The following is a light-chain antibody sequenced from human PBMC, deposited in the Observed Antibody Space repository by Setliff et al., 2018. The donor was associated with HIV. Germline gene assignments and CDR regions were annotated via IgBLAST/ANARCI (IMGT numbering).Light chain of an antibody. J-gene: IGLJ1*01. V-gene: IGLV1-40*01. Sequence: QSVLTQPPSVSGAPGQRVTISCTGSSSNIWAGYDVHWYQQLPETAPKVLIYGNNNRPSGVPDRFSGSKSGTSASLVITGLQAEDEADYYCQSYDGSLGVFGTGTKVTVL. CDR1: SSNIWAGYD. CDR2: GNN. CDR3: QSYDGSLGV.